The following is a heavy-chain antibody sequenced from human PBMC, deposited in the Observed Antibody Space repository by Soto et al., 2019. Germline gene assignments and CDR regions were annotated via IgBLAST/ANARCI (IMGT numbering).Heavy chain of an antibody. CDR2: IYYSGST. CDR1: GGSISSGGYY. D-gene: IGHD2-15*01. CDR3: ARDPLYCSGGSCYSYYYYGMDV. V-gene: IGHV4-31*03. Sequence: PSETLSLTCTVSGGSISSGGYYWSWIRRHPGKGLEWIGYIYYSGSTYYNPSLKSRVTISVDTSKNQFSLKLSSVTAADTAVYYCARDPLYCSGGSCYSYYYYGMDVWGQGTTVTVSS. J-gene: IGHJ6*02.